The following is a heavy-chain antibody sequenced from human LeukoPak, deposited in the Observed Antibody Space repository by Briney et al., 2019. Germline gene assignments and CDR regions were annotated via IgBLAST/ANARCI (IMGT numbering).Heavy chain of an antibody. V-gene: IGHV4-39*01. CDR1: SGSISSSSYY. Sequence: SETLSLTCTVSSGSISSSSYYWGWIRQPPGKGLEWIGSIYYSGTTYYNPSLKSRVTISVDTSKNQFSLKLSSVTAADTAVYYCARLRDIVVIPAAEANWFDPWGPGTLVTVSS. J-gene: IGHJ5*02. CDR3: ARLRDIVVIPAAEANWFDP. D-gene: IGHD2-2*01. CDR2: IYYSGTT.